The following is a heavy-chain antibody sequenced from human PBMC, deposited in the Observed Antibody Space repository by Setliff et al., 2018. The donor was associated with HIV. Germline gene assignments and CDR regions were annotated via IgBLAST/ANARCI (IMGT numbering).Heavy chain of an antibody. D-gene: IGHD6-13*01. CDR3: ARDPGITAAGTEYFDS. CDR2: IYYSGST. J-gene: IGHJ4*02. V-gene: IGHV4-30-4*02. CDR1: GGSISSGDYY. Sequence: PSETLSLTCTVSGGSISSGDYYWSWIRQPPGKGLEWIGYIYYSGSTYYNPSLKSRVTISVDTSKNQFSLKLSSVTAADTAIYYCARDPGITAAGTEYFDSWGQGILVTVSS.